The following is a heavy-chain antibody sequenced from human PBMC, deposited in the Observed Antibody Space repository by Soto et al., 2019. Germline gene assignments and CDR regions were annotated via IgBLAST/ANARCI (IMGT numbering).Heavy chain of an antibody. J-gene: IGHJ4*02. D-gene: IGHD3-9*01. V-gene: IGHV3-33*01. CDR3: ARDRDYDILTGYYEGAPFDY. Sequence: QVQLVESGGGVDQPGRSLRLSCAASGFTFSSYGMHWVRQAPGKGLEWVAVIWYDGSNKYYADSVKGRFTISRDNSKNTLYLQMNSLRAEATPVYYCARDRDYDILTGYYEGAPFDYWGQGTLVTVSS. CDR2: IWYDGSNK. CDR1: GFTFSSYG.